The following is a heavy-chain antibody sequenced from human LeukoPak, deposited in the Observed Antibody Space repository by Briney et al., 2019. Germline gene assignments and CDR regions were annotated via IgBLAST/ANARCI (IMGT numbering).Heavy chain of an antibody. CDR3: ARDLRWEPTPVGFDF. CDR1: GDSISFSSYY. Sequence: PSETLSLTCSVSGDSISFSSYYWGWIRQPPGKGLEWIGNIFYSGNTYYNPSLKSRVTISVDTSKNQFSLKVTSMTAADTAVYYCARDLRWEPTPVGFDFWGRGTMVTVSS. CDR2: IFYSGNT. V-gene: IGHV4-39*07. D-gene: IGHD1-26*01. J-gene: IGHJ3*01.